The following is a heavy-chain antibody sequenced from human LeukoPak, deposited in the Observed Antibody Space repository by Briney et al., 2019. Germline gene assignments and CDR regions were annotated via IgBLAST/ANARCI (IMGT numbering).Heavy chain of an antibody. CDR3: AHTHLGITATGTTYYFDY. Sequence: SGPTLVNPTQTLTLTCNFSGFSLSSIGVGVGWIRQPPGKALEWLALIYWDDDKRYSPSLKSRLTISKDTPKNQVVLTMTNMDPVDTATYYCAHTHLGITATGTTYYFDYWGQGTLVTVSS. J-gene: IGHJ4*02. D-gene: IGHD6-13*01. CDR2: IYWDDDK. V-gene: IGHV2-5*02. CDR1: GFSLSSIGVG.